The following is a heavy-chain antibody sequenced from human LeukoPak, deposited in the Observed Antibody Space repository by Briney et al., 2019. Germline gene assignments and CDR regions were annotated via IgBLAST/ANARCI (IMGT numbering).Heavy chain of an antibody. V-gene: IGHV3-7*01. J-gene: IGHJ5*02. CDR3: ARVGGYDFWSGYYTSNWFDP. Sequence: GGSLRLSCAASGFSFSSYWMSWVRQAPGKGLEWVANMKHDGSERYYVDSVKGRFTISRDNAKKSLYLQMNSLRAGDTAVYYCARVGGYDFWSGYYTSNWFDPWGQGTLVTVSS. CDR1: GFSFSSYW. CDR2: MKHDGSER. D-gene: IGHD3-3*01.